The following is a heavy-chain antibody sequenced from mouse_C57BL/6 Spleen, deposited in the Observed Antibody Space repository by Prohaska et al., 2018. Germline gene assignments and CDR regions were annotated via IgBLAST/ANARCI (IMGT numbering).Heavy chain of an antibody. CDR1: GYTFTNYW. V-gene: IGHV1-63*01. CDR3: ARRAAHYAMDY. J-gene: IGHJ4*01. Sequence: VQLQQSGAELVRPGTSVKMSCKASGYTFTNYWIGCAKQRLGHGFEWFGKIYPGGGYTNYNEKFKGKATLTADKSSSTAYMQFSSLTSEDSAIYYCARRAAHYAMDYWGQGTSVTVSS. D-gene: IGHD3-1*01. CDR2: IYPGGGYT.